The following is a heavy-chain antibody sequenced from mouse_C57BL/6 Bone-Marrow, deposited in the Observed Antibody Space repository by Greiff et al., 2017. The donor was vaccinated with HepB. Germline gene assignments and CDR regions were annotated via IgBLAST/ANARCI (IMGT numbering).Heavy chain of an antibody. V-gene: IGHV1-69*01. Sequence: QVQLQQPGAELVMPGASVKLSCKASGYTFTSYWMHWVKQRPGQGLEWIGEIDPSDSYINYNQKFKGKSTLTVDNSSSTAYMQLSSLTSEDSAVYYCARGGYGSSYYWGQGTTLTVSS. CDR3: ARGGYGSSYY. CDR2: IDPSDSYI. CDR1: GYTFTSYW. D-gene: IGHD1-1*01. J-gene: IGHJ2*01.